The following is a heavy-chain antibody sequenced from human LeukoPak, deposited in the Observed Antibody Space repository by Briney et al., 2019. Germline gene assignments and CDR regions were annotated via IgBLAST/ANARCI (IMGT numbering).Heavy chain of an antibody. Sequence: GGSLRLSCAASGFTFSSYGMHWVRQAPGKGLEWVAFIRYDGSNKYYADSVKGRFTISRDNSKNTLYLQMNSLRAEDTAVYYRAKDSSSWLGDAFDIWGQGTMVTVSS. CDR1: GFTFSSYG. CDR3: AKDSSSWLGDAFDI. D-gene: IGHD6-13*01. CDR2: IRYDGSNK. J-gene: IGHJ3*02. V-gene: IGHV3-30*02.